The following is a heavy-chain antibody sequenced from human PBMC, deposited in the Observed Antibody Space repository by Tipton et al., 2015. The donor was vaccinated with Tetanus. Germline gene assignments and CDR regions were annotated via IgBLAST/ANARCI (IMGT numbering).Heavy chain of an antibody. V-gene: IGHV3-33*01. Sequence: SLRLSCAASGFTFSTHGMHWVRQAPGKGLEWVALVWYDGTRKYYTESVEGRFTISRDNSKNPLYLQMNSLRAEDTAVYDCAREADCSGGSCFSGDFDNWGQGTQVTVSS. CDR3: AREADCSGGSCFSGDFDN. D-gene: IGHD2-15*01. CDR1: GFTFSTHG. J-gene: IGHJ4*02. CDR2: VWYDGTRK.